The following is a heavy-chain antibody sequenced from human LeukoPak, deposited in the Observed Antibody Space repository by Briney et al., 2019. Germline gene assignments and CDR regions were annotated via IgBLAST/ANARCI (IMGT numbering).Heavy chain of an antibody. J-gene: IGHJ3*02. CDR2: FDPEDGET. CDR1: GYTLTELS. Sequence: ASVKVSCKVSGYTLTELSMHWVRQAPGKGLEWMGGFDPEDGETIYAQKFQGRVTMTEDTSTDTAYMELSSLRSEDTAVYYCATDLTPSASVAFDIWGQGTMVTVSS. V-gene: IGHV1-24*01. CDR3: ATDLTPSASVAFDI. D-gene: IGHD1-14*01.